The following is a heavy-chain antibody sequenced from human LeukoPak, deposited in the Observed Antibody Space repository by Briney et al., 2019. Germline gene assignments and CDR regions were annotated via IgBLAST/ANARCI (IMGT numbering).Heavy chain of an antibody. D-gene: IGHD6-13*01. CDR3: AKAAGVAVADTESGYFQH. J-gene: IGHJ1*01. CDR1: GFTFSSYA. V-gene: IGHV3-23*01. Sequence: GGSLRLSCAASGFTFSSYAMSWVRQAPGKGLEWVSAISGSGGSTDYADSVKGRFTISRDNSKNTLFLQMNSLRAEDTAVYYCAKAAGVAVADTESGYFQHWGQGTLVTVSS. CDR2: ISGSGGST.